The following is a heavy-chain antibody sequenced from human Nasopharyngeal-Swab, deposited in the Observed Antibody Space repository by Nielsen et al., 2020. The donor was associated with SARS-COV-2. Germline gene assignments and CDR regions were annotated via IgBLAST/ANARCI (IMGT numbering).Heavy chain of an antibody. V-gene: IGHV3-30*18. CDR3: AKDYYGSGSYLGWLSGPEYYFDY. Sequence: GGSLRLSCAASGFTFSSYGMHWVRQAPGKGLEWVAVISYDGSNKYYADPVKGRFTISRDNSKNTLYLQMNSLRAEDTAVYYCAKDYYGSGSYLGWLSGPEYYFDYWGQGTLVTVSS. CDR1: GFTFSSYG. CDR2: ISYDGSNK. D-gene: IGHD3-10*01. J-gene: IGHJ4*02.